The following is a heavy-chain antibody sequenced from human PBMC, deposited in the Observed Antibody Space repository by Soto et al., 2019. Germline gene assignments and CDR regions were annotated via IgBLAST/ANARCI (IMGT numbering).Heavy chain of an antibody. CDR1: GGSISSYY. V-gene: IGHV4-4*07. CDR2: FYPSGKT. D-gene: IGHD6-13*01. Sequence: SETLSLTCTVSGGSISSYYWCWTRQPAGKGLEWIGRFYPSGKTTYNPSLQSRLTMSADTSKNQFSLKLSSVTAADTAVYYCASRPSYSSSWYRSYYGMDVWGQGTTVTVSS. CDR3: ASRPSYSSSWYRSYYGMDV. J-gene: IGHJ6*02.